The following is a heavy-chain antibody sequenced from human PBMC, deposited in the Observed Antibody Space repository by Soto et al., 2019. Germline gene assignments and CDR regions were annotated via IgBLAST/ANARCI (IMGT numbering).Heavy chain of an antibody. CDR3: ARTRADIVVVPAAMGGDRDYYYYMDV. D-gene: IGHD2-2*01. Sequence: QVQLVQSGAEVKKPGASVKVSCKASGYTFTSYDINWVRQATGQGLEWMGWMNPNSGNTGYAQKFQGRVTMTRNTSISTAYMELSSLRSEDTAVYYCARTRADIVVVPAAMGGDRDYYYYMDVWGKGTTVTVSS. J-gene: IGHJ6*03. V-gene: IGHV1-8*01. CDR1: GYTFTSYD. CDR2: MNPNSGNT.